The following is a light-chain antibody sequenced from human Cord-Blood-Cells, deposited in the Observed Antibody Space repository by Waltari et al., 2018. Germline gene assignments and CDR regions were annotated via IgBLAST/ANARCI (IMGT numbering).Light chain of an antibody. CDR2: DVS. V-gene: IGLV2-11*01. J-gene: IGLJ2*01. CDR3: CSYAGSYTFVV. Sequence: QSALTQPRSVSGSPGQSVTISCTGTSSDVGGYNYVSWYQQHPGKAPKLMIYDVSKRPSGVPDRFSACKSGNTASLTISALQAEDEADYYCCSYAGSYTFVVFGGGTKLTVL. CDR1: SSDVGGYNY.